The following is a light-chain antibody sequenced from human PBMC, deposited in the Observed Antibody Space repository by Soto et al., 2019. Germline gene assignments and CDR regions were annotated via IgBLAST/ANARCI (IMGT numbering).Light chain of an antibody. CDR1: SSDVGGHNY. CDR2: SVS. Sequence: SVLTQPRSVSVSPGQSVTISCTGTSSDVGGHNYVSWYQQYPGKAPRLLLSSVSKRPSGVPDRFSGSKSGNTASLTISGLQAEDEADYYCCSYAGSYTYVFGTGTKVTVL. V-gene: IGLV2-11*01. CDR3: CSYAGSYTYV. J-gene: IGLJ1*01.